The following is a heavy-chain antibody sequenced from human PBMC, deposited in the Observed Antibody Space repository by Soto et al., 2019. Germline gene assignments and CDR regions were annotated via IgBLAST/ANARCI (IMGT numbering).Heavy chain of an antibody. J-gene: IGHJ4*02. CDR2: ISFDGSNK. D-gene: IGHD3-3*01. Sequence: QVQLVESGGGVVQPGTSLRLSCAASGFIFSSYGMHWVRQAPGKGLEWVAVISFDGSNKYYADSVKGRFTISRDNSKNTLYVQMNSLRGEDTAVYYCAKVGYRYEFWSGGFDYWGQVTLVTVS. CDR3: AKVGYRYEFWSGGFDY. CDR1: GFIFSSYG. V-gene: IGHV3-30*18.